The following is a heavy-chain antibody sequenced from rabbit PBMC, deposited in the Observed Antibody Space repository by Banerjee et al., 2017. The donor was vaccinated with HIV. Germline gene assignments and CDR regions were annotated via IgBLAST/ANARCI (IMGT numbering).Heavy chain of an antibody. CDR2: INTSSGNT. CDR1: GFSFSNKYV. J-gene: IGHJ4*01. D-gene: IGHD1-1*01. Sequence: QEQLEESGGDLVKPEGSLTLPCTASGFSFSNKYVMFWVRQAPGKGLEWIACINTSSGNTVYANWAKGRFTISKTSSTTVTLQMTSLTAADRATYFCATASSGVWYFNFWGPGTLVTVS. V-gene: IGHV1S45*01. CDR3: ATASSGVWYFNF.